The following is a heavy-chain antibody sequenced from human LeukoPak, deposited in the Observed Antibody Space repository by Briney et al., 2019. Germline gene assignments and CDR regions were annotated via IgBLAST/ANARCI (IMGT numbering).Heavy chain of an antibody. CDR3: AREPPEVAARPGFDP. Sequence: SETLSLTCTVSGGSISSGSYYWSWIRQPAGKGLEWIGRIYTSGSTNYNPSLKSRVTISADTSKNQFSLKLSSVTAADTAVYYCAREPPEVAARPGFDPWGQGTLVTVSS. CDR1: GGSISSGSYY. CDR2: IYTSGST. D-gene: IGHD6-6*01. J-gene: IGHJ5*02. V-gene: IGHV4-61*02.